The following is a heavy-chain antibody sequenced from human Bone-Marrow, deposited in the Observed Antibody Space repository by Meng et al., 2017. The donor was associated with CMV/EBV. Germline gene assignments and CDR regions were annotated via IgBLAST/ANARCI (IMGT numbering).Heavy chain of an antibody. D-gene: IGHD2-15*01. V-gene: IGHV3-11*01. CDR3: ARDRPRGYCSGGSCKNFDY. CDR2: ISSSGSTI. Sequence: GGSLRLSCAASGFTFSDYYMSWIRQAPGKGLEWVSYISSSGSTIYYADSEKGRFTISRDNAKNSLYLQMNSLGAEDTAVYYCARDRPRGYCSGGSCKNFDYWGQGTLVTVSS. CDR1: GFTFSDYY. J-gene: IGHJ4*02.